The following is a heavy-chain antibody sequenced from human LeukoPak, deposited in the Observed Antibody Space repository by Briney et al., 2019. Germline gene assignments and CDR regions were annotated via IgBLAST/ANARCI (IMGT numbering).Heavy chain of an antibody. D-gene: IGHD2-2*02. V-gene: IGHV3-30*18. CDR1: GFTFSSYG. CDR2: ISYDGSNK. J-gene: IGHJ6*02. Sequence: PGGSLRLSCAASGFTFSSYGMHWVRQAPAKGLEWVAVISYDGSNKYYADSVKGGFTISRDNSKNTLYLQMNSLRAEDTAVYYCAKELYPYYYYYGMDVWGQGTTVTVSS. CDR3: AKELYPYYYYYGMDV.